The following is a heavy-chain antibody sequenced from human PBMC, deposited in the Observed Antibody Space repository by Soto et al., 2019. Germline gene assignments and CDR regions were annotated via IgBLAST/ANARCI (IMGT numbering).Heavy chain of an antibody. CDR2: IYFRGNT. V-gene: IGHV4-31*03. CDR3: EREGGSYDSGGYLIRGAFDI. CDR1: GDSISRSDYY. D-gene: IGHD3-22*01. Sequence: SETLSLTCSVSGDSISRSDYYWTWIRQHPEKGLEWNGNIYFRGNTYYSPSLETRLTLSVDRSKNQFSLKLTSVTAADTAVYYCEREGGSYDSGGYLIRGAFDIWGQGTMVTVS. J-gene: IGHJ3*02.